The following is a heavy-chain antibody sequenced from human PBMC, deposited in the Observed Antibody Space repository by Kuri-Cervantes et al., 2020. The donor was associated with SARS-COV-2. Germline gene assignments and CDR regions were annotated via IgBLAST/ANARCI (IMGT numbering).Heavy chain of an antibody. D-gene: IGHD5-24*01. V-gene: IGHV3-30*18. CDR3: AKNGEMATIDEYYFDY. CDR1: GFTFSSYG. J-gene: IGHJ4*02. Sequence: GESLKISCAASGFTFSSYGMHWVRQAPGKGLEWVAVISYDGSNKYYADSVKGRFTISGDNSKNTLYLQMNSLRAEDTAVYYCAKNGEMATIDEYYFDYWGQGTLVTVSS. CDR2: ISYDGSNK.